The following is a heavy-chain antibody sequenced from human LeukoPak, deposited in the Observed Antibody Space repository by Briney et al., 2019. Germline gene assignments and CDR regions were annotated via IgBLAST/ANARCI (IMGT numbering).Heavy chain of an antibody. J-gene: IGHJ4*02. CDR3: AKGYCNSITCTFDY. CDR2: ISGSGSRT. Sequence: GSLRLSCAASGFTVSSNYMSWVRQAPGKGLEWVSGISGSGSRTYNADSVKGRFTISRDNSKNTLYLQMNSLRAEDTAVYYCAKGYCNSITCTFDYWGQGTLVTVSS. V-gene: IGHV3-23*01. CDR1: GFTVSSNY. D-gene: IGHD2-2*01.